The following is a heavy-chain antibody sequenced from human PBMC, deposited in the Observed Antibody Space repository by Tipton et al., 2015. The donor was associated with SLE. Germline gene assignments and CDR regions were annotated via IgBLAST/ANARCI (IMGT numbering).Heavy chain of an antibody. Sequence: SLRLSCAVSNFTFNTYTMNWVRQAPGQGLEWVSSIDYTSRYIFYAASVRGRFTVSRDNTRNSLYLQMNSLRPEDTGVYYCVKPNSGTYFLYFESWGQGTLVTVSS. D-gene: IGHD1-26*01. CDR3: VKPNSGTYFLYFES. CDR1: NFTFNTYT. V-gene: IGHV3-21*03. CDR2: IDYTSRYI. J-gene: IGHJ4*02.